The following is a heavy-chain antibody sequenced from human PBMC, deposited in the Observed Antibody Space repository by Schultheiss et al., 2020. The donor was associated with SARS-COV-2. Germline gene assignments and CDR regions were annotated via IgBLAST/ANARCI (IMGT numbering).Heavy chain of an antibody. Sequence: ASVKVSCKASGYTFTSYAIHWVRQAPGQGLEWMGRIIPILGIANYAQKFQGRVTMTRNTSISTAYMELSSLRSEDTAVYYCARGYDYGDTDYWGQGTLVTVSS. CDR1: GYTFTSYA. CDR2: IIPILGIA. D-gene: IGHD4-17*01. CDR3: ARGYDYGDTDY. J-gene: IGHJ4*02. V-gene: IGHV1-8*01.